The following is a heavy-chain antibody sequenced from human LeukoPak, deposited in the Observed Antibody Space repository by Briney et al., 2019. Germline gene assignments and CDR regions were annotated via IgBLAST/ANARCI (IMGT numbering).Heavy chain of an antibody. D-gene: IGHD5-12*01. CDR1: RLASSKDW. Sequence: LSPSCGISRLASSKDWVTWARDAPAIGQEWVAVINQDATKEYYMDSVKARFSISRDNAKNSVSLQMNSLRAEDTAVYYCVRDGGVSGYDLLDYWGQGTLVTVSS. CDR2: INQDATKE. V-gene: IGHV3-7*01. CDR3: VRDGGVSGYDLLDY. J-gene: IGHJ4*02.